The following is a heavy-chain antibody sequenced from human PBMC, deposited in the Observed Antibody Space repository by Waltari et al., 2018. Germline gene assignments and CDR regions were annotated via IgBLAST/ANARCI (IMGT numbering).Heavy chain of an antibody. J-gene: IGHJ6*02. CDR3: GKDVNSNDEDWYGLDV. Sequence: EVQLVESGGGLVPPGRSLRLGCAASGFTFDDYAMHWVRQGPGKGLEWGLSISWVGGRVDYADSVKGRCTISRDNGKKSLDLQMNSLRVEDTALYYCGKDVNSNDEDWYGLDVWGQGTTVTVSS. V-gene: IGHV3-9*01. D-gene: IGHD1-20*01. CDR1: GFTFDDYA. CDR2: ISWVGGRV.